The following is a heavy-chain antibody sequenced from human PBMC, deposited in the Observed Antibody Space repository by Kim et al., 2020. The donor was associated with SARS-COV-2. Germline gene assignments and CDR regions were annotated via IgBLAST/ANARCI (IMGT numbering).Heavy chain of an antibody. CDR3: ARAGIMITFGGVIANNHFDY. Sequence: SETLSLTCTVSGGSISSSSYYWGWIRQPPGKGLEWIGSIYYSGSTYYNPSLKSRVTISVDTSKNQFSLKLSSVTAAATAVYYCARAGIMITFGGVIANNHFDYWGQGTLVTVSS. V-gene: IGHV4-39*01. CDR2: IYYSGST. J-gene: IGHJ4*02. D-gene: IGHD3-16*02. CDR1: GGSISSSSYY.